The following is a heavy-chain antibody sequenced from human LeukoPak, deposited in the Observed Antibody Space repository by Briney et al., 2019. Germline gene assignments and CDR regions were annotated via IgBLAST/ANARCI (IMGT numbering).Heavy chain of an antibody. D-gene: IGHD6-19*01. CDR2: FDPEDGET. V-gene: IGHV1-24*01. CDR3: ATDSPRTGYSSGRFDY. J-gene: IGHJ4*02. CDR1: GYTLTELS. Sequence: ASVKVSCKVSGYTLTELSMHWVRQAPGKGLEWMGGFDPEDGETIYAQKFQGRVTMTEDTSTDTAYMELSSLRSEGTAVYYCATDSPRTGYSSGRFDYWGQGTLVTVSS.